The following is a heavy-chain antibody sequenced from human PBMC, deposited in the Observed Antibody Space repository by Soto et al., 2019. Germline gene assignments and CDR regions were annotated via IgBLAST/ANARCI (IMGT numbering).Heavy chain of an antibody. V-gene: IGHV1-24*01. Sequence: ASVKVSCKVSGYTLTELSMHWVRQAPGKGLEWMGGFDPEDGETIYAQKFQGRVTMTEDASTGTAYMELSSLRSEDTAVYYCARSSSGYYYDSSGYSRFDPWGQGTLVTVSS. J-gene: IGHJ5*02. CDR3: ARSSSGYYYDSSGYSRFDP. D-gene: IGHD3-22*01. CDR1: GYTLTELS. CDR2: FDPEDGET.